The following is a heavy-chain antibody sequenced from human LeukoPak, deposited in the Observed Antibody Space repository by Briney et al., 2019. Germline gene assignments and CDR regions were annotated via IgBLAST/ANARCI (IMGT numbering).Heavy chain of an antibody. CDR1: GGSFSDYY. D-gene: IGHD5-18*01. J-gene: IGHJ6*02. Sequence: PSETLSLTCAVSGGSFSDYYWSWIRQPPGKGLEWIGEINHSGSTNYNPSLKSRVTISIDTSKNQFSLRLSFVTAADTAVYYCARRAAMVPYYFYAMDVWGQGTTDTVSS. V-gene: IGHV4-34*01. CDR2: INHSGST. CDR3: ARRAAMVPYYFYAMDV.